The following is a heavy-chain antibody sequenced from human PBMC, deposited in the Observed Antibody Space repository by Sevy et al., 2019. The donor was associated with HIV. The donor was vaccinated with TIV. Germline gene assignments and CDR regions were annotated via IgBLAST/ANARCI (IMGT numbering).Heavy chain of an antibody. D-gene: IGHD6-19*01. CDR1: GGSISSYY. CDR2: IYYSGST. J-gene: IGHJ6*03. Sequence: SETLSLTCTVSGGSISSYYWSWIRQPPGKGLEWIGYIYYSGSTNYNPALKSRATMSVDTSKNQFSLKLSSVTAADTAVYYCARVAVAGDYYYYYYMDVWGKGTTVTVSS. CDR3: ARVAVAGDYYYYYYMDV. V-gene: IGHV4-59*01.